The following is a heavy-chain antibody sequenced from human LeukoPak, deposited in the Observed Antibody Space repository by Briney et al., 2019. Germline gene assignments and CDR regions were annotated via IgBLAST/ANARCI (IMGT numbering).Heavy chain of an antibody. Sequence: GGSLRLSCAAPGFTFSGYWMSWVRQAPGKGLEWVANINLDGNGRFYVDSVKGRFTISRDNNKKSVYLQMNSLRAEDTAVYYCARDTDDFQGLDIWGQGTRVTVSS. CDR3: ARDTDDFQGLDI. D-gene: IGHD3-3*01. J-gene: IGHJ3*02. CDR2: INLDGNGR. CDR1: GFTFSGYW. V-gene: IGHV3-7*01.